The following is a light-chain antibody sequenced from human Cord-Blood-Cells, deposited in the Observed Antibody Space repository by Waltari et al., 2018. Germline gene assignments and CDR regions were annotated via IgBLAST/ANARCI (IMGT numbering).Light chain of an antibody. CDR1: SRAVGHYNL. CDR3: CSYAGSSTYV. J-gene: IGLJ1*01. V-gene: IGLV2-23*01. CDR2: EGS. Sequence: QSALTQPAPASGSPGQSITISCTGTSRAVGHYNLVSWYQHHPGKAPKLMIYEGSNRPSGVSNRFSGSKSGNTASLTISGLQAEDEADYYCCSYAGSSTYVFGTGTKVTVL.